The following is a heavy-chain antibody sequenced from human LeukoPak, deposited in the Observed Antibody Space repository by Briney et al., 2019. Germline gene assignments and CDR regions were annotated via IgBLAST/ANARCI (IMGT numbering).Heavy chain of an antibody. Sequence: SQTLSLTCALSGDSVSSNSAAWNWIRQSPSRGLEWLGRTYYRSKWYNDYAVSVKSRITINPDTSKNQFSLQLNSVTPEDTAVYYCARDRPLHKLTGESWISAFDIWGQGTMVTVSS. V-gene: IGHV6-1*01. CDR3: ARDRPLHKLTGESWISAFDI. D-gene: IGHD7-27*01. CDR2: TYYRSKWYN. J-gene: IGHJ3*02. CDR1: GDSVSSNSAA.